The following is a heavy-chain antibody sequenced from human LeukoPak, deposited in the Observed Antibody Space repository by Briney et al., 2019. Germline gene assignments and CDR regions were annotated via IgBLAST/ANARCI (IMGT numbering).Heavy chain of an antibody. CDR2: ISYDGSNK. CDR3: ANTPEGRIAVAGAEVLDH. V-gene: IGHV3-30-3*01. J-gene: IGHJ4*02. CDR1: GFTFSNYA. Sequence: GGSLRLSCAASGFTFSNYAIHWVRQAPGKGLEWVAAISYDGSNKYYADSVKGRFTISRDNSKNTLYLQMNSLRAEDTAVYYCANTPEGRIAVAGAEVLDHWGQGTLVTVSS. D-gene: IGHD6-19*01.